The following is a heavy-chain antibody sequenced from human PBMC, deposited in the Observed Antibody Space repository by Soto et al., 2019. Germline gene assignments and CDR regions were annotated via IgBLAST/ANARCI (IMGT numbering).Heavy chain of an antibody. CDR2: IYYSGST. CDR3: ARDPDSSGWFDP. CDR1: CGSISSYY. J-gene: IGHJ5*02. D-gene: IGHD6-19*01. V-gene: IGHV4-59*01. Sequence: SETLSLTCTVSCGSISSYYWSWIRQPPGKGLEWIGYIYYSGSTNYNPSLKSRVTISVDTSKNQFSLKLSSVTAADTAVYYCARDPDSSGWFDPWGQGTLVTVSS.